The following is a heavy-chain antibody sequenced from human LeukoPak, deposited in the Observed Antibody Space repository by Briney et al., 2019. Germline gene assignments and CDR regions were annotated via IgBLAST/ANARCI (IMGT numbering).Heavy chain of an antibody. J-gene: IGHJ3*02. D-gene: IGHD3-10*01. CDR1: GFTFSSYS. Sequence: GGSLRLSCAASGFTFSSYSMNWVRQAPGKGLEWVSSISSSSSYIYYADSVKGRLAISRDNAKNSLSLQMNSLRAEDTAVYYCARIAMVRGIIIDAFDNWGQGTMVTVSS. CDR3: ARIAMVRGIIIDAFDN. CDR2: ISSSSSYI. V-gene: IGHV3-21*01.